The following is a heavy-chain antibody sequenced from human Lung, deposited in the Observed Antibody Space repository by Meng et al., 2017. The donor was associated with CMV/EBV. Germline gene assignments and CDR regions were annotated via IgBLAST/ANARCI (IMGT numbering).Heavy chain of an antibody. D-gene: IGHD7-27*01. CDR1: GYTFTGYD. CDR3: VRGNWGDY. V-gene: IGHV1-8*01. CDR2: MNPNTGDT. Sequence: SXXVSCKASGYTFTGYDIDWVRQATGQGLEWMGWMNPNTGDTGYAQEFQGRATMTSNSYISTAYMELSSLISEDTAIYYCVRGNWGDYWGQGTQVTVSS. J-gene: IGHJ4*01.